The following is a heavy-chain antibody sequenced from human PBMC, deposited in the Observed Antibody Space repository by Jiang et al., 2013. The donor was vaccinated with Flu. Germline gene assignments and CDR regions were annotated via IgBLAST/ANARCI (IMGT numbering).Heavy chain of an antibody. CDR1: GYSFRYSW. J-gene: IGHJ4*02. V-gene: IGHV5-51*01. Sequence: KKPGESLKISCKASGYSFRYSWIGWVRQMAGKGLEWMGIIYPGDSDTRYSPSFQGQVTISADKSINTAYLQWSSLKASDTGMYYCARLAYCSNGVCPNFDCWGQGTQVTVSS. D-gene: IGHD2-8*01. CDR2: IYPGDSDT. CDR3: ARLAYCSNGVCPNFDC.